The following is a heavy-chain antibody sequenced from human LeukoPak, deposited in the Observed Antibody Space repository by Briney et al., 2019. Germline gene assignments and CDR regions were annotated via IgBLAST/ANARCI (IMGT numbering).Heavy chain of an antibody. CDR1: GFTFSSYD. Sequence: GGSLRLSCAASGFTFSSYDMHWVRQATGKGLGWVTAIGTAGDTYYPGSVKGRFTISRENAKNSLYLQMNSLRAGDTAVYYCARGPYESGGWYKYYGMDVWGQGTTVTVSS. CDR2: IGTAGDT. CDR3: ARGPYESGGWYKYYGMDV. J-gene: IGHJ6*02. V-gene: IGHV3-13*01. D-gene: IGHD6-19*01.